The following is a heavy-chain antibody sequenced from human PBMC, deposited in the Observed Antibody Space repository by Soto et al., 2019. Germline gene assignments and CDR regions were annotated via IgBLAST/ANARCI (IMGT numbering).Heavy chain of an antibody. J-gene: IGHJ4*02. CDR3: AAGGTRWLHSPFDY. V-gene: IGHV1-24*01. Sequence: QVQLLQSGAEVKKPGASVKVSCKVSGHTLTELSMHWVRQAPGRGLEWMGGFDPEDGETIFAQKFQGRVTMTEDTSTDSTYMELTSLRPEYTAVYYCAAGGTRWLHSPFDYWGQGTLVTISS. CDR2: FDPEDGET. CDR1: GHTLTELS. D-gene: IGHD1-1*01.